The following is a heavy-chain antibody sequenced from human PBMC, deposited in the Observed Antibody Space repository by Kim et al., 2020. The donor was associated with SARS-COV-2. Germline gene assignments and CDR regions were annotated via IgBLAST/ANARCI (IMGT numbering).Heavy chain of an antibody. J-gene: IGHJ4*02. V-gene: IGHV5-51*01. Sequence: GESLKISCKGSGYNFPSFWIAWVRQMPGKGLEFMGIIYPSDSDTRYSPSFQGQVTISVDKSISTAYLQWSSLKASDTAMYYCARDGHSLDYWGQGTLVTVSS. CDR2: IYPSDSDT. CDR1: GYNFPSFW. CDR3: ARDGHSLDY.